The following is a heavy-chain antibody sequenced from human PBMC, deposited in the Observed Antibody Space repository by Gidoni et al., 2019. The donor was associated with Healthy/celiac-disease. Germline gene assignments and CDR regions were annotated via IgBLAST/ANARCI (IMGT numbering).Heavy chain of an antibody. V-gene: IGHV4-59*01. CDR1: GGSISSYY. D-gene: IGHD3-10*01. CDR3: ARGDYGSGSCLFDY. CDR2: IYYSGST. J-gene: IGHJ4*02. Sequence: QVQLQESGPGLVKPSETLSLTCTVSGGSISSYYWSWIRQPPGKGLEWIGYIYYSGSTNYNPSLKSRVTISVDTSKNQFSLKLSSVTAADTAVYYCARGDYGSGSCLFDYWGQGTLVTVSS.